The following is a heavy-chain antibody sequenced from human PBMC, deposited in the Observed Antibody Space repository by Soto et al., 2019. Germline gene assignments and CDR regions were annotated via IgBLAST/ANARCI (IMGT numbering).Heavy chain of an antibody. CDR1: GGSISSSSYY. J-gene: IGHJ5*02. Sequence: QLQLQESGPGLVKPSETLSLTCSVSGGSISSSSYYWGWIRQPPGKGLEWIGSIYYSGSIYYNPSLKSRVTISVDTSKYQFSLTLSSVTAAETAVYYCARQSSGWYNWFDPWGQGTLVTVSS. V-gene: IGHV4-39*01. D-gene: IGHD6-19*01. CDR2: IYYSGSI. CDR3: ARQSSGWYNWFDP.